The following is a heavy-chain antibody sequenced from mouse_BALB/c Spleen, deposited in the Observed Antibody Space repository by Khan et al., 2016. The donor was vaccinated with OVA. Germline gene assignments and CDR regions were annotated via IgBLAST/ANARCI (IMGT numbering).Heavy chain of an antibody. Sequence: QVQLQQSGAELAKPGASVKMSCKTSGYSFTTYWMHWIKQSPGQGLEWIGYINPSTDYTEYNQKFKDKATLTADESSSTSFMQLSSLTYEDSAVYYSTRRRLYGSFPYWGQRTLVTGS. CDR2: INPSTDYT. D-gene: IGHD1-1*02. CDR3: TRRRLYGSFPY. CDR1: GYSFTTYW. J-gene: IGHJ3*01. V-gene: IGHV1-7*01.